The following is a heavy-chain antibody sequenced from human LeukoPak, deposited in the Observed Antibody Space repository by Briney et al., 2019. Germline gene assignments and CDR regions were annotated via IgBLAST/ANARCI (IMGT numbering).Heavy chain of an antibody. J-gene: IGHJ4*02. CDR2: IYSDGNT. V-gene: IGHV3-66*01. Sequence: GGSLRLSCAASGFSVTSDYMSWVRQAPGKGLEWVSVIYSDGNTYYADSVKGRFTISRDNSKNTVYLQMNVLRAEDTAIYYCTRAAWDYWGQGSLVIVSS. CDR1: GFSVTSDY. CDR3: TRAAWDY.